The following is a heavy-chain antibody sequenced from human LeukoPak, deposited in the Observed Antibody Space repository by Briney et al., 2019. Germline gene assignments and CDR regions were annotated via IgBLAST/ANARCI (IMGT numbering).Heavy chain of an antibody. J-gene: IGHJ3*02. CDR3: ARDMGQWELFGFDI. D-gene: IGHD1-26*01. Sequence: GGSLRLSCAASGFTFSSYWMSWVRQAPGKGLEWVANIKQDGSEKYYVDSVKGRFTISRDNAKNSLYLQMNSLRAEDTAVYYCARDMGQWELFGFDIWGQGTMVTVSS. CDR1: GFTFSSYW. V-gene: IGHV3-7*01. CDR2: IKQDGSEK.